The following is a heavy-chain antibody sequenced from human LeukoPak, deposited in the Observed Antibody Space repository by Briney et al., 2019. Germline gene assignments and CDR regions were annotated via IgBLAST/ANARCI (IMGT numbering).Heavy chain of an antibody. Sequence: GGSLRLSCAASGFTFSSYWMNWVRQAPGKGLEWVANMKQDGSGKYYVDSVKGRFTISRDNAKNSLYLQMNSLRAEDTALYYCARDHLITSAGNDYWGQGTLVTVSS. D-gene: IGHD6-13*01. CDR3: ARDHLITSAGNDY. CDR1: GFTFSSYW. J-gene: IGHJ4*02. V-gene: IGHV3-7*01. CDR2: MKQDGSGK.